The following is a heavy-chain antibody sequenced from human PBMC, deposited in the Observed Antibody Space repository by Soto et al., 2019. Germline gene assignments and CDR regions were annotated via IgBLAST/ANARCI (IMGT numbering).Heavy chain of an antibody. J-gene: IGHJ4*02. D-gene: IGHD1-26*01. V-gene: IGHV4-30-2*01. CDR2: INHLETT. CDR1: GASITSGGYS. CDR3: ARGGGSDSFDY. Sequence: SETLSLTCTVSGASITSGGYSWSWIRQTPGKGLEWIGYINHLETTFYNPSFESRLTLSIDRAKNQFSLKLHSMSAADRAVYFCARGGGSDSFDYWGQGSLVTVSS.